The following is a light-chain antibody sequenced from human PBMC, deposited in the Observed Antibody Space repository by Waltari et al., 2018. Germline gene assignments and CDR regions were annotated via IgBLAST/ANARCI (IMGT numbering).Light chain of an antibody. V-gene: IGKV3D-20*02. CDR1: LICINRY. CDR3: QQYGNSPTT. CDR2: DAS. J-gene: IGKJ4*01. Sequence: STRASLICINRYLAWYQQKPGQAPSLLIYDASTRATGIPDRFSGSGSGTDFTLTISRLEPEDSAVYYCQQYGNSPTTFGKGTRVEIK.